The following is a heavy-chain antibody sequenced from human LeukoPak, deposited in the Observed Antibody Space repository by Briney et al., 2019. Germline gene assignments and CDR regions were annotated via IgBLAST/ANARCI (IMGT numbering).Heavy chain of an antibody. CDR2: IYYSGTT. J-gene: IGHJ4*02. CDR1: GGSISSSSYY. D-gene: IGHD6-13*01. CDR3: AREPEQQLVYTYFDY. V-gene: IGHV4-39*02. Sequence: SETLSLTCTVSGGSISSSSYYWGWVRQPPGKGPEWIGTIYYSGTTYYNPSLKSRVTVSVDTSKNQFSLQLSSVTPEDTAVYYCAREPEQQLVYTYFDYWGQGTLVTVSS.